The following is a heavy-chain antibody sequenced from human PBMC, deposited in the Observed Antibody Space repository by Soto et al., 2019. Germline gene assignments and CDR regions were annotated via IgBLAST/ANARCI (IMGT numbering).Heavy chain of an antibody. D-gene: IGHD2-2*01. J-gene: IGHJ5*02. V-gene: IGHV1-2*04. CDR2: INPNSGGT. CDR3: ARASTSFDGEFDP. CDR1: GYTFTGYY. Sequence: QVQLVQSGAEVKKPGASVKVSCKASGYTFTGYYMHWVRQAPGQGLEWMGWINPNSGGTNYAQKFQGWVTMTRDTSISTAYMELSRLRSDDTAVYYCARASTSFDGEFDPWRQGTLVTVSS.